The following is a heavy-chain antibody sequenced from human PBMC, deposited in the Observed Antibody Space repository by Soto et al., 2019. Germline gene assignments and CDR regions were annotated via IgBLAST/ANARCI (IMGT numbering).Heavy chain of an antibody. V-gene: IGHV3-23*01. CDR3: AKDVRPDGYWDLDY. CDR2: IYGNGGGT. Sequence: GGSMRLSCAAVGFPFGTYSVNWVRKAPGKGLEWVSGIYGNGGGTFYADSVKGRFTISRDNSRNTLYLQMNSLRAEDTAVYYCAKDVRPDGYWDLDYWGQGTPVTVSS. D-gene: IGHD5-12*01. J-gene: IGHJ4*02. CDR1: GFPFGTYS.